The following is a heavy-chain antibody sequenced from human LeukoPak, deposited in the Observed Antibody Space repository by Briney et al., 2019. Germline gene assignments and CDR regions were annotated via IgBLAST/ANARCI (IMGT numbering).Heavy chain of an antibody. CDR2: INHSGST. D-gene: IGHD3-10*01. CDR1: GGSFSGYY. CDR3: AVGDYYGSGSYPNWFDP. Sequence: SETLSLTCAVYGGSFSGYYWSWIRQPPGKGLEWIGEINHSGSTNYNPSLKSRVTKSVDTSKNQFSLKLSSVTAADTAVYYCAVGDYYGSGSYPNWFDPWGQGTLVTVSS. V-gene: IGHV4-34*01. J-gene: IGHJ5*02.